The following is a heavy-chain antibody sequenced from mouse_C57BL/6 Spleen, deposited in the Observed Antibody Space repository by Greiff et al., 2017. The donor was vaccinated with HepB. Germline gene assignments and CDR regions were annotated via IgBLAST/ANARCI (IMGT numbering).Heavy chain of an antibody. CDR2: INPNNGGT. D-gene: IGHD1-1*01. J-gene: IGHJ1*03. CDR3: ARSITTVEGLYFDV. V-gene: IGHV1-18*01. CDR1: GYTFTDYN. Sequence: EVQLQQSGPELVKPGASVKIPCKASGYTFTDYNMDWVKQSHGKSLEWIGDINPNNGGTIYNQKFKGKATLTVDKSSSTAYMELRSLTSEDTAVYYCARSITTVEGLYFDVWGTGTTVTVSS.